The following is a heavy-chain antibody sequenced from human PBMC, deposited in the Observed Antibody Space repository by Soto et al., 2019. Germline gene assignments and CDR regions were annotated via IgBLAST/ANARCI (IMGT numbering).Heavy chain of an antibody. D-gene: IGHD3-3*01. J-gene: IGHJ3*02. Sequence: EVQMLESGGGLVQPGGSLRLSCAASGFTLSSYALSWVRQAPGKGLEWVSGISGSGDFTFDAVSVRGRFTISRDNSMNTQYLQMNSLTVEDTAVYYCAGGPTIFGVGVDAFDIWGQGTMATVTS. V-gene: IGHV3-23*01. CDR3: AGGPTIFGVGVDAFDI. CDR2: ISGSGDFT. CDR1: GFTLSSYA.